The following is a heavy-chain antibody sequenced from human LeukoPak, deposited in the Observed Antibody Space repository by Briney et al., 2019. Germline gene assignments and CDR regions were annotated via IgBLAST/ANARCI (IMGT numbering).Heavy chain of an antibody. CDR3: ARGRRNDYVWGSYRSGYFDY. V-gene: IGHV4-34*01. Sequence: PSETLSLTCAVYGGSFSGYYWSWIRQPPGKGLEWIGEINHSGSTNYNPSLKSRVTISVVTSKNQFSLKLSSVTAADTAVYYCARGRRNDYVWGSYRSGYFDYWGQGTLVTVSS. CDR1: GGSFSGYY. CDR2: INHSGST. D-gene: IGHD3-16*02. J-gene: IGHJ4*02.